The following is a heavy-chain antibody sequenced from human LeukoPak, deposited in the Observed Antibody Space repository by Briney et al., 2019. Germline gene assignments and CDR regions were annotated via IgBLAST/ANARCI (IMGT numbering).Heavy chain of an antibody. Sequence: GGSLRLSCAASGFTFSSYSMNWVRQAPGKGLEWVSSISSSSSHIYYADSVKGRFTISRDNAKNSLYLQMNSLRAEDTAVYYCARVRETLDFDYWGQGTLVTVSS. J-gene: IGHJ4*02. CDR2: ISSSSSHI. CDR1: GFTFSSYS. V-gene: IGHV3-21*01. D-gene: IGHD3-10*01. CDR3: ARVRETLDFDY.